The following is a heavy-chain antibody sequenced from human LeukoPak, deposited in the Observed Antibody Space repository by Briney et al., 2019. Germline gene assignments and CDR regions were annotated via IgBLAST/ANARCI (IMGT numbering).Heavy chain of an antibody. Sequence: GESLRLSCAASGFTFRSYGMHWIRQAPGKGLEWVSYIGSSGSTIYYADSVKGRFTISRDNAKNSLYLQMNSLRAEDTAVYYCTRDSRIYNWNLWYFDYWGQGTLVTVSS. V-gene: IGHV3-48*04. CDR1: GFTFRSYG. J-gene: IGHJ4*02. D-gene: IGHD1-20*01. CDR3: TRDSRIYNWNLWYFDY. CDR2: IGSSGSTI.